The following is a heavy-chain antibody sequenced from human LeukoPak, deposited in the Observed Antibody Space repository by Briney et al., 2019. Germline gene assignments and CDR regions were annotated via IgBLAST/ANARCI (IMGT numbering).Heavy chain of an antibody. CDR3: AKSGWYESSGPLYYFDY. V-gene: IGHV3-23*01. CDR1: GFTFSSYA. D-gene: IGHD3-22*01. Sequence: GGSLRLSCAASGFTFSSYAMSWVRQAPGKGLEWVSGISDSGGSTYYADSVKGRFSISRDNSKNTLSLQMNSLRAEDTAVYSCAKSGWYESSGPLYYFDYWGQGTLVTVSS. J-gene: IGHJ4*02. CDR2: ISDSGGST.